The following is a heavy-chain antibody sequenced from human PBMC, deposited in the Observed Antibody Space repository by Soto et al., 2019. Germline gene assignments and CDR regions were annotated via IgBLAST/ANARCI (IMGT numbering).Heavy chain of an antibody. CDR1: GFTFSSYE. D-gene: IGHD3-3*01. J-gene: IGHJ4*02. CDR2: ISSSGSTV. CDR3: VRDRGGYYMGYYFGY. Sequence: EVQLVESGGGLVQPGGSLRLSCAASGFTFSSYEMNWVRQAPGKGLEWVSYISSSGSTVYYADSVKGRFTISRDNAKNSLYLQMGSLRAEDTAVYFCVRDRGGYYMGYYFGYRGQGTLVTVSS. V-gene: IGHV3-48*03.